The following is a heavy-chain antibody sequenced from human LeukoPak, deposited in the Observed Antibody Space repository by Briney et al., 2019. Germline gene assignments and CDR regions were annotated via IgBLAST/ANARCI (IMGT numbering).Heavy chain of an antibody. D-gene: IGHD6-13*01. CDR2: IYYSGTT. J-gene: IGHJ4*02. V-gene: IGHV4-59*01. CDR1: GGSISSYY. Sequence: SETLSLTCTVSGGSISSYYWSWIRQPPGKGLEWIGYIYYSGTTNYNPSLKSRVTISVDTSKNQSSLKLSSVTAADTAVYYCARGVYIAAAQCAYWGQGTLVTVSS. CDR3: ARGVYIAAAQCAY.